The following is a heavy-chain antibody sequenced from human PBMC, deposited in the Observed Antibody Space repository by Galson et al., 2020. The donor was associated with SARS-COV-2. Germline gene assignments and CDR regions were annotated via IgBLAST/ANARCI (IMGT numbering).Heavy chain of an antibody. CDR1: GFTFGDYS. CDR2: IRSEGFGGTP. Sequence: GGSLRLSCTASGFTFGDYSMSWFRQAPGKGLEWVGFIRSEGFGGTPEYAASVKGRFTISRDDSRNIAYLQMNSLKTEDTAMYYCALRLNHQVLLRWFFKLWGRGSLVTVSS. D-gene: IGHD2-2*01. CDR3: ALRLNHQVLLRWFFKL. J-gene: IGHJ2*01. V-gene: IGHV3-49*03.